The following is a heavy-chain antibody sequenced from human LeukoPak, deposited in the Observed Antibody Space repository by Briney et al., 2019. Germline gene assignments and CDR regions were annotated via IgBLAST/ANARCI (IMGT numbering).Heavy chain of an antibody. Sequence: GASVKGSCKASGGTFTSYAISWVRQVPGQGLEWMGGIIPIFGTANYAQKFQGRVTITADESTSTAYMELSSLRSEDTAVYYCARSYHPPYCDSSGYYWTYFGYWGQGTLVTVSS. CDR1: GGTFTSYA. V-gene: IGHV1-69*13. J-gene: IGHJ4*02. CDR2: IIPIFGTA. D-gene: IGHD3-22*01. CDR3: ARSYHPPYCDSSGYYWTYFGY.